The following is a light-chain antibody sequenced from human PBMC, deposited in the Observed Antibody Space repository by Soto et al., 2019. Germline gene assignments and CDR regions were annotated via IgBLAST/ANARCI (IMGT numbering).Light chain of an antibody. Sequence: DIQMTQSPSSLSASVGNRVSITCQAIQDIATYLNWYQQKPGKAPNLLIYDASNLETGVPSRFSGGGSGTHFTFTISNLQPEDIVTYYCQQYDNLPPTWTFGQGTKVDI. CDR3: QQYDNLPPTWT. V-gene: IGKV1-33*01. J-gene: IGKJ1*01. CDR2: DAS. CDR1: QDIATY.